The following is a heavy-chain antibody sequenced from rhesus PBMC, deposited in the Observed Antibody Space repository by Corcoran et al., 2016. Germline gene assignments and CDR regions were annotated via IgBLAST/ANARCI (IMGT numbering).Heavy chain of an antibody. D-gene: IGHD4-29*01. J-gene: IGHJ4*01. CDR1: GASMSSDW. V-gene: IGHV4-80*01. CDR2: ISGNGGSN. CDR3: ARLTAVAALFDY. Sequence: QVQLQESGPGLVKPSETLSLTCTVSGASMSSDWWSWIRQAPGKGLEWIGEISGNGGSNNDNPSLKSPVTISKDASKNQSALKLSSVTAADTAVYYCARLTAVAALFDYWGQGVLVTVSS.